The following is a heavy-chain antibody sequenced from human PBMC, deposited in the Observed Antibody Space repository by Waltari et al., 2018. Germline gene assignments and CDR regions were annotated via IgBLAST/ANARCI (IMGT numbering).Heavy chain of an antibody. CDR1: GFSFSSYA. CDR3: VRDYYDAGSYYPSWV. D-gene: IGHD3-10*01. J-gene: IGHJ4*02. V-gene: IGHV3-30-3*01. Sequence: QVQLVESGGGVVQPGRSLRLSCAASGFSFSSYAMHWVRQAPGEGLEWVAVISFDDSNKYYADSVNGRLTISRDNSKSTLYLQMNSLRAEDTAMYYCVRDYYDAGSYYPSWVWGQGTLVTVSS. CDR2: ISFDDSNK.